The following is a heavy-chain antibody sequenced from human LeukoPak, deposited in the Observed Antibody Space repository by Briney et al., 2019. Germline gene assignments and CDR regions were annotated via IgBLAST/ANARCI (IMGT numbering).Heavy chain of an antibody. J-gene: IGHJ6*03. CDR3: ARGGGSRWPHYHYMDV. CDR1: GYTFTGYY. Sequence: ASVKVSCKASGYTFTGYYIHWVRQAPGQGLEWMGIINHRGDDTKYAQKFQGRVTVTRNTSTSTVQMELSSLRYEDTAIYYCARGGGSRWPHYHYMDVWGKGTTVTVSS. D-gene: IGHD6-13*01. V-gene: IGHV1-46*01. CDR2: INHRGDDT.